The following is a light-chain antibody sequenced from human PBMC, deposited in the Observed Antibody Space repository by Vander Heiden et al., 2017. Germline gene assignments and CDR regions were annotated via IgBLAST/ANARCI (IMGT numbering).Light chain of an antibody. CDR2: KDN. J-gene: IGLJ2*01. Sequence: SYELTQPPLVSVSPGQTAKITCSGDALPKQYAYWYQQRPGQAPVLIIYKDNERPSGIPERFSGYSSGTTVTLAISGVQAEDEADYYCQSADSSDTYRVIFDGGTKLTVL. V-gene: IGLV3-25*03. CDR1: ALPKQY. CDR3: QSADSSDTYRVI.